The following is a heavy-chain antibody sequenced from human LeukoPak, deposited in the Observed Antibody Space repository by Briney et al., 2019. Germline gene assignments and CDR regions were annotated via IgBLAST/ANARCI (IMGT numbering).Heavy chain of an antibody. CDR2: ISGSGDTT. Sequence: GGSLRLSCAASGFTFSTYAMTWVRQAPGKGLEWVSTISGSGDTTYYADSVKGRFTISRDNSKNTLYLQMNTLRAEDTAVYYCALYSGSYGGAFDIWGQGTMVTVSS. D-gene: IGHD1-26*01. V-gene: IGHV3-23*01. CDR3: ALYSGSYGGAFDI. CDR1: GFTFSTYA. J-gene: IGHJ3*02.